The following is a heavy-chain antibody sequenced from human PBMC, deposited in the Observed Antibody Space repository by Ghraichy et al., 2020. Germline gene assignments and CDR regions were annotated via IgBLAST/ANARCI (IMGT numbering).Heavy chain of an antibody. CDR1: GFTFINYG. J-gene: IGHJ4*02. V-gene: IGHV3-23*01. Sequence: LSLTCAASGFTFINYGMTWVRQAPGKGLEWVSTITGSGTNTYYADSLKGRFTISRDNSKNTLNLQMNSLRAEDTAIYYCARLRGPKIPAAEDFWGQGTLVTVSS. D-gene: IGHD6-13*01. CDR2: ITGSGTNT. CDR3: ARLRGPKIPAAEDF.